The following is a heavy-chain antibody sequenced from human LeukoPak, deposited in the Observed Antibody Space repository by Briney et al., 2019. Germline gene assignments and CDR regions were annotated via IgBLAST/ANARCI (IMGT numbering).Heavy chain of an antibody. Sequence: SGTLSLTCAVSGGSISSSNWWSWVRQPPGKGLEWIGSIYYSGSTYYNPSLKSRVTISVDTSKNQFSLKLNSVTATDTAVYYCARHYGPWGQGTLVTVSS. V-gene: IGHV4-4*02. J-gene: IGHJ4*02. CDR2: IYYSGST. CDR3: ARHYGP. D-gene: IGHD3-16*01. CDR1: GGSISSSNW.